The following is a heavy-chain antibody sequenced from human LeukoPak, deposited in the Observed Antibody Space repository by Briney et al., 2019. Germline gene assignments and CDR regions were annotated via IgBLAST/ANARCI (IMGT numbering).Heavy chain of an antibody. CDR2: INHSGST. J-gene: IGHJ4*02. V-gene: IGHV4-34*01. Sequence: PSETLSLTCAVSGGSFSGYYWSWIRQPPGKGLEWIGEINHSGSTNYNPSLKSRVTISVDTSKNQFSLKLSSVTAADTAVYYCARVLGGADYWGQGTLVTVSS. D-gene: IGHD3-16*01. CDR1: GGSFSGYY. CDR3: ARVLGGADY.